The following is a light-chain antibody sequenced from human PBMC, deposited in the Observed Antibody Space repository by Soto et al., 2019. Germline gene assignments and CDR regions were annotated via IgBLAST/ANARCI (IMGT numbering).Light chain of an antibody. CDR2: EVS. CDR3: SSYAGSNNVV. Sequence: QSALTPPPSASGSPGQSVTISCTGTSSDVGGYNYGSWYQQHPGKAPKLMIYEVSKRPSGVPDRFSGSKSGNTASLTVSGLQAEDEAHYYCSSYAGSNNVVFGGGTKLTVL. V-gene: IGLV2-8*01. CDR1: SSDVGGYNY. J-gene: IGLJ2*01.